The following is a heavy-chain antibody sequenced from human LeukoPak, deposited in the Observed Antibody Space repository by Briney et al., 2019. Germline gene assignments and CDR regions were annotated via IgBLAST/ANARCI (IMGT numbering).Heavy chain of an antibody. CDR1: GASISGSGYY. D-gene: IGHD2-15*01. CDR2: IYSSGST. J-gene: IGHJ4*02. Sequence: SETLSLTCTVSGASISGSGYYWGWIRQPPGKGLEWIGSIYSSGSTYYNASLQSRVTISIETSKNQISLRLNSVTAADTAVYYCARYCSGGSCYDIGPPDYWGQGTLVTVSS. V-gene: IGHV4-39*01. CDR3: ARYCSGGSCYDIGPPDY.